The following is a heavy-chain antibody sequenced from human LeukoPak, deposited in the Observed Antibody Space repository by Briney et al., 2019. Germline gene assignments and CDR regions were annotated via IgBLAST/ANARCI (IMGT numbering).Heavy chain of an antibody. J-gene: IGHJ4*02. Sequence: PGGSLRLSCAASGFTFSNYAMSWVRQAPGKGLEWVSAISGSGGSTYYADSVKGRFTISRDNSKNTLYLQMNSLRAEDTAVYYCAKVAGYSYGYVTPPDYWGQGTLVTVSS. CDR3: AKVAGYSYGYVTPPDY. D-gene: IGHD5-18*01. CDR2: ISGSGGST. V-gene: IGHV3-23*01. CDR1: GFTFSNYA.